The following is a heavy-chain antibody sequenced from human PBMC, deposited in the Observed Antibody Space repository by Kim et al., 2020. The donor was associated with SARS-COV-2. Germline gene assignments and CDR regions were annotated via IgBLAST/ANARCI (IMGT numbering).Heavy chain of an antibody. V-gene: IGHV3-23*03. CDR2: IYSGGSST. D-gene: IGHD3-9*01. J-gene: IGHJ4*02. CDR3: AKDAVDILTGKILYYFDY. CDR1: GFTFSSYA. Sequence: GGSLRLSCAASGFTFSSYAMSWVRQAPGKGLEWVSVIYSGGSSTYYADSVKGRFTISRDNSKNTLYLQMNSLRAEDTAVYYCAKDAVDILTGKILYYFDYWGQGTLVTVSS.